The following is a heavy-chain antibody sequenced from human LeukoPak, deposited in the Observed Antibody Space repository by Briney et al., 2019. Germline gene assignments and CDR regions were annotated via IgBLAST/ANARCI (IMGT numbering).Heavy chain of an antibody. J-gene: IGHJ4*02. D-gene: IGHD1-26*01. CDR3: ARGLGVGADGALDY. CDR2: IFNSGST. V-gene: IGHV4-4*07. CDR1: GDSINNYY. Sequence: SETLSLTCTVSGDSINNYYWSWIRQPAGKGLEWIGRIFNSGSTDYNPSLKSRVTMSVDTSKNQFSVKVNSVTAADTAVYYCARGLGVGADGALDYWGQGTLVTVSS.